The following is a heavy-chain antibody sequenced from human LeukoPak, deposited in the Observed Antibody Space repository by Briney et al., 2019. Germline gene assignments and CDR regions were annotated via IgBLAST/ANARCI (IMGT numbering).Heavy chain of an antibody. D-gene: IGHD1-1*01. J-gene: IGHJ4*02. Sequence: GGSLRLSCAASGFTFSNYVMSWVRQAPGKGLEWVSAISGGGGSTYYADSVKGRFTISRDNSKNTLYLQTNSLRAEDTAVYYCAKGLRGTPVDYWGQGTLVTVSS. CDR1: GFTFSNYV. CDR2: ISGGGGST. V-gene: IGHV3-23*01. CDR3: AKGLRGTPVDY.